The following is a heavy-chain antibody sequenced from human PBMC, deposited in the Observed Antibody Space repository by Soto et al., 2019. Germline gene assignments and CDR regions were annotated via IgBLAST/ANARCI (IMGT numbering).Heavy chain of an antibody. CDR1: GFTFTSYV. D-gene: IGHD6-13*01. J-gene: IGHJ4*02. V-gene: IGHV3-48*01. CDR3: AREGSSRSYYYDD. Sequence: GGSLRLSCAASGFTFTSYVMSWVRQAPGKGLEWVSTISSGGDTIQYAESVGGRFTIARDNAKNTLYLQMNSLRVEDTAVYYCAREGSSRSYYYDDWGQGTLGTVS. CDR2: ISSGGDTI.